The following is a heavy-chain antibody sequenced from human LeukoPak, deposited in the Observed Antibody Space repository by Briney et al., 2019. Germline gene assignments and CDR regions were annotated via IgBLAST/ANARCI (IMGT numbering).Heavy chain of an antibody. D-gene: IGHD3-9*01. J-gene: IGHJ6*03. CDR2: INHSGGT. CDR1: GGSFSGYY. CDR3: ERGVTLRYFGWLLSPYYYYYHMDV. V-gene: IGHV4-34*01. Sequence: SETLSLTCAVYGGSFSGYYWSWIRQPPGKGLEWIGEINHSGGTNYKRSLKSRVTISVDTSKSQFYLKLSSVNAVETAVYYCERGVTLRYFGWLLSPYYYYYHMDVWGKGTTVTVSS.